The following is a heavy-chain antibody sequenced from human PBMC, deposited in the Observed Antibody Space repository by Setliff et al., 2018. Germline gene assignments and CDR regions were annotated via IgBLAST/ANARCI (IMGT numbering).Heavy chain of an antibody. V-gene: IGHV4-34*01. CDR3: ARVRRVVIAYYYYMDV. CDR2: INHSGST. CDR1: GGSFSGYY. D-gene: IGHD2-21*01. Sequence: PSETLSLTCAVYGGSFSGYYWSWIRQPPGKGLEWIGEINHSGSTYYNPSLKGRVTISVDTSKNQFSLKLSSVTAADTAVYYCARVRRVVIAYYYYMDVWGKGTTVTSP. J-gene: IGHJ6*03.